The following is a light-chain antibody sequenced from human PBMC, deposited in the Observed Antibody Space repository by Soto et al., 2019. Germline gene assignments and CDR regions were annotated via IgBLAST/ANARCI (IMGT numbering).Light chain of an antibody. V-gene: IGLV2-14*01. J-gene: IGLJ3*02. CDR2: EVS. CDR3: NSYTSSSTLV. Sequence: QPVLTQPASVSGSPGQSITISCTGTSSDVGGYNYVSWYQQHPGKVPKLMIYEVSNRPSGVSNRFSGSKSGNTASLTISGLQAEDEADYYCNSYTSSSTLVFGGGTKLTVL. CDR1: SSDVGGYNY.